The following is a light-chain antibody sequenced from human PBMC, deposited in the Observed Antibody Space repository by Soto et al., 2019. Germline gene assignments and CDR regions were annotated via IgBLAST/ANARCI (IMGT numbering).Light chain of an antibody. CDR1: QSVSSTY. CDR3: QQYGSSPTWT. CDR2: GAS. J-gene: IGKJ1*01. Sequence: EIVLMQYPGAPSLSPGERATLSSRASQSVSSTYLAWYQQKPGHAPRLLIYGASTRATGIPDRFSGSGSGTDFTLTISRLEPEDSAVYYCQQYGSSPTWTFGQGTKVDI. V-gene: IGKV3-20*01.